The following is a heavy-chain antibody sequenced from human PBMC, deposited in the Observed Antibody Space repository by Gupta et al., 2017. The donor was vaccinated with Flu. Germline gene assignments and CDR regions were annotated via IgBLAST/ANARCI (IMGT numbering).Heavy chain of an antibody. CDR1: GYSFTSYW. V-gene: IGHV5-51*01. CDR3: ARMERGTNWGSVGYYYYYGMDV. CDR2: IYPGDSDT. J-gene: IGHJ6*02. Sequence: EVQLVQSGAEVKKPGESLKISCKGSGYSFTSYWIGWVRQMPGKGLEWMGIIYPGDSDTRYSPSFQGQVTTSADKSISTAYLQWSSLKASDTAMYYCARMERGTNWGSVGYYYYYGMDVWGQGTTVTVSS. D-gene: IGHD7-27*01.